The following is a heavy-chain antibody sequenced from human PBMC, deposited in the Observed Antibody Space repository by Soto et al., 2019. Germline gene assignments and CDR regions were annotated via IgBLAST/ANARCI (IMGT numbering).Heavy chain of an antibody. V-gene: IGHV4-59*01. CDR1: GGSISSYC. Sequence: SETLSLTCTVSGGSISSYCWSWVRQPPGKGLEWIGYIYDSGGTKYNPSLKSRVTISVDTSKNQFSLKVSSVTAADTAVYYCARGDSDLDYWGQGTLVTVSS. CDR3: ARGDSDLDY. CDR2: IYDSGGT. D-gene: IGHD5-18*01. J-gene: IGHJ4*02.